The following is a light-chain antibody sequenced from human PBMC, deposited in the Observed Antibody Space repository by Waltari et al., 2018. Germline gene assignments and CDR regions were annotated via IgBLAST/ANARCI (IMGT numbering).Light chain of an antibody. Sequence: EIVLTQSPGPLSLSPGEIATLSCRASQSVSRSLAWYQQKPGQAPRLLIYGASSRATGVPDRFSGSGSGTDFSLTISRLEPEDFAVYYCQHYVRLPVSFGQGTKVEIK. V-gene: IGKV3-20*01. CDR2: GAS. J-gene: IGKJ1*01. CDR1: QSVSRS. CDR3: QHYVRLPVS.